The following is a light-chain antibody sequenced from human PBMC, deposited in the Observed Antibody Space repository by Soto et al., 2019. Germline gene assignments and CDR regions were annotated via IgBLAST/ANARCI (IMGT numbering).Light chain of an antibody. CDR2: LNSDGSH. Sequence: QPVLTQSPSASASMRASVKRTCTMSSGQSSYAIAWHQQQPEKGPRYLMNLNSDGSHSKGDGIPDRFSGSSSGAERYLTISSLQSEDEADYYCKTWGTGIVVFGGGTKLTVL. CDR1: SGQSSYA. J-gene: IGLJ2*01. V-gene: IGLV4-69*01. CDR3: KTWGTGIVV.